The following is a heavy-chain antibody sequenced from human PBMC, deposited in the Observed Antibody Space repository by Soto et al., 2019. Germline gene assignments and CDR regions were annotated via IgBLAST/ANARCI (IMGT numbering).Heavy chain of an antibody. V-gene: IGHV3-74*01. J-gene: IGHJ1*01. CDR2: ISNDGSS. CDR1: GFTFSSYW. CDR3: ARLPNKSPQN. Sequence: EVQLVESGGGLVQPGGSLRLSCVASGFTFSSYWMHWVRQAPGKGLVWVSSISNDGSSIYADPVKGRFTISRDNAKNTLYLQMNSLRAEDTGVYYCARLPNKSPQNWGQGTVVIVS.